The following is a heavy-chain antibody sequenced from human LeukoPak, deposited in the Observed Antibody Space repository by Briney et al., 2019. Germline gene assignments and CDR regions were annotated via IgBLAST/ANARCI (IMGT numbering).Heavy chain of an antibody. Sequence: ISGSGGSTYYADSVKGRFTISRDNSKNTLYLQMNSLRAEDTAVYYCARGYSSGYFVFDYRGQGTLVTVSS. J-gene: IGHJ4*02. V-gene: IGHV3-23*01. D-gene: IGHD3-22*01. CDR2: ISGSGGST. CDR3: ARGYSSGYFVFDY.